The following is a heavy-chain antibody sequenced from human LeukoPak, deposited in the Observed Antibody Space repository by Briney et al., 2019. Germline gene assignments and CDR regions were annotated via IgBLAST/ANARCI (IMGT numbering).Heavy chain of an antibody. D-gene: IGHD1-7*01. Sequence: ASVKVSCKASGYTFTSYDINWVRQATGQGLEWMGWMNPNSGNTGYAKKFQGRVTMTRNTSISTAYMELSSLRSEDTAVYYCARALRAKVTGTTEYYYYYMDVWGKGTTVTVSS. CDR3: ARALRAKVTGTTEYYYYYMDV. V-gene: IGHV1-8*01. CDR1: GYTFTSYD. CDR2: MNPNSGNT. J-gene: IGHJ6*03.